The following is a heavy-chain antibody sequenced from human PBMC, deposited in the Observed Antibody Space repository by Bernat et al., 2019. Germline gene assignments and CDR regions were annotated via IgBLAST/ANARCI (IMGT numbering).Heavy chain of an antibody. CDR2: IRSKAYGGTP. J-gene: IGHJ4*02. V-gene: IGHV3-49*04. CDR3: GRQYYFDY. Sequence: VQLVESGGGVIQPGRSLRLSCAASGFIFSSYGMHWVRQAPGKGLEWVGFIRSKAYGGTPEYAASVKGRFTISRDDSISIAYLQMNSLKTDDTAVYYCGRQYYFDYWGQGTLVTVSS. CDR1: GFIFSSYG. D-gene: IGHD2/OR15-2a*01.